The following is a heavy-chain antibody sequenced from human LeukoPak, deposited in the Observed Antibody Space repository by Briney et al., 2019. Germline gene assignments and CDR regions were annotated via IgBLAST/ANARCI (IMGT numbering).Heavy chain of an antibody. CDR2: ISYDGNIK. CDR1: GFSFTSYN. V-gene: IGHV3-30*03. D-gene: IGHD5-18*01. Sequence: GTSLRLSCAASGFSFTSYNFHWVRQAPGKGLQWLGFISYDGNIKYEDSVKGRFTISRDNSKNTLYLQMNSLRAEDTAVYYCARGNAGYSYAGGFYWGQGTLVTVSS. CDR3: ARGNAGYSYAGGFY. J-gene: IGHJ4*02.